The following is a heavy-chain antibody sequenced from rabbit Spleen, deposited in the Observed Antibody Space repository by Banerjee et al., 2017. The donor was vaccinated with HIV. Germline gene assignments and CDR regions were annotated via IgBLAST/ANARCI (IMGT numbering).Heavy chain of an antibody. CDR1: GFTISTYYY. Sequence: QSLEESGGGLVKPGASLTLTCTASGFTISTYYYMNWVRQAPGKGLEWIGYIDPVFGITYYASWVNGRFSISRENAQNTVSLQMTSLTAADTATYFCARDGAGGSYFALWGPGTLVTVS. CDR2: IDPVFGIT. D-gene: IGHD8-1*01. CDR3: ARDGAGGSYFAL. J-gene: IGHJ4*01. V-gene: IGHV1S40*01.